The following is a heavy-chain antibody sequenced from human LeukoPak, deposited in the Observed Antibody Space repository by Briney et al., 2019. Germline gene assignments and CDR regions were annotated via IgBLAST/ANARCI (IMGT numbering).Heavy chain of an antibody. J-gene: IGHJ4*02. CDR2: IKEDGSEK. V-gene: IGHV3-7*01. CDR3: ASRRDFDY. CDR1: GLTVSSYW. Sequence: GGSLRLSCAASGLTVSSYWISWVRQAPGKGLEWVAKIKEDGSEKYYVDSVKGRSTISRDNAKNSLYLQMNSLRAEDTAVYYCASRRDFDYWGQGTLVTVSS.